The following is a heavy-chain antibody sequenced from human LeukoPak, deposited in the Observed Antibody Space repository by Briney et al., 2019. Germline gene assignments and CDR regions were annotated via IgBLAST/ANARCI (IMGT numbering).Heavy chain of an antibody. CDR3: ARRSPGIAVAGAGFDY. CDR1: GGSISSYY. V-gene: IGHV4-59*12. D-gene: IGHD6-19*01. Sequence: SETLSLTCTVSGGSISSYYWSWIRQPPGKGLEWIGYIYYSGSTNYNPSLKSRVTISVDTSKNQFSLKLSSVTAAGTAVYYCARRSPGIAVAGAGFDYWGQGTLVTVSS. CDR2: IYYSGST. J-gene: IGHJ4*02.